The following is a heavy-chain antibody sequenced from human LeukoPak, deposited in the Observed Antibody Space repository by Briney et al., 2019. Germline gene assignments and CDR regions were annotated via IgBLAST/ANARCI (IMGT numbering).Heavy chain of an antibody. D-gene: IGHD6-13*01. Sequence: SETLFLICAVSGGSFSGYYWSWIRQPPGKGLEWIGEINHSGSTNYNPSLKSRVTISVDTSKNQFSLKLSSVTAADTAVYYCAKAPRVSSSWYYYYYGMDVWGQGTMVTVSS. CDR2: INHSGST. CDR3: AKAPRVSSSWYYYYYGMDV. CDR1: GGSFSGYY. V-gene: IGHV4-34*01. J-gene: IGHJ6*02.